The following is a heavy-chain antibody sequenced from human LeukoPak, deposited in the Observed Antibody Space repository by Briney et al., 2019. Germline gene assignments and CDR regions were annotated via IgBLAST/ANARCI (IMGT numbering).Heavy chain of an antibody. Sequence: ASVKVSCKASGYTFTSYGISWVRQAPGQGLEWMGWIIAYNGNTNYAQKLQGRVTMTTDTSTSTAYMELRSLRSDDTAVYYCASGYCSSTSCSTFDYWGQGTLVTVSS. D-gene: IGHD2-2*03. CDR2: IIAYNGNT. CDR3: ASGYCSSTSCSTFDY. CDR1: GYTFTSYG. J-gene: IGHJ4*02. V-gene: IGHV1-18*01.